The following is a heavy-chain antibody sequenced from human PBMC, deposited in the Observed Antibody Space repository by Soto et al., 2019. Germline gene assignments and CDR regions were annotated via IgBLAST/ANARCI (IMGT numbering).Heavy chain of an antibody. D-gene: IGHD1-26*01. CDR1: GGSISNSNW. CDR2: IFHSGST. Sequence: QVQLQESGPGLVKPSGTLSITCAVFGGSISNSNWWTWVRQPPGKGLDWIGEIFHSGSTNYNSSLMGRVTISVDKANHQFSLKLSSVTAADTAVYYCAHRPIVGAAIWGQGTLVTVSS. CDR3: AHRPIVGAAI. V-gene: IGHV4-4*02. J-gene: IGHJ4*02.